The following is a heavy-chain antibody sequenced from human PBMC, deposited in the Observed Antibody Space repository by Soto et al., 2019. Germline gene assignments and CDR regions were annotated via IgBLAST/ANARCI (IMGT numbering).Heavy chain of an antibody. Sequence: GGSLRLSCAASGFSGFTFSSYGMHWVRQAPGKGLEWVAVISYDGSNKYYVDSVKDRLTISRDNSKNTLYLQMNSLRAEDTALYYCANGGWRGGTHFDYWGQGTLVTVSS. CDR2: ISYDGSNK. CDR1: GFSGFTFSSYG. V-gene: IGHV3-30*18. D-gene: IGHD3-3*01. CDR3: ANGGWRGGTHFDY. J-gene: IGHJ4*02.